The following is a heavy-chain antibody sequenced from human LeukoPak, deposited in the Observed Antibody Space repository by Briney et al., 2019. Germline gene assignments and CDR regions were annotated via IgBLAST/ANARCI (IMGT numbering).Heavy chain of an antibody. J-gene: IGHJ6*03. CDR2: INHSGST. V-gene: IGHV4-34*01. D-gene: IGHD4-17*01. Sequence: PSETLSLTCAVYGGSFSGYYWSWIRQPPGKGLEWIGEINHSGSTNYNPSLKSRVTISVDTSKNQFSLKLSSVTAADTAVYYCAREAPGHGVRYYYYYYMDVWGKGTTVTVSS. CDR3: AREAPGHGVRYYYYYYMDV. CDR1: GGSFSGYY.